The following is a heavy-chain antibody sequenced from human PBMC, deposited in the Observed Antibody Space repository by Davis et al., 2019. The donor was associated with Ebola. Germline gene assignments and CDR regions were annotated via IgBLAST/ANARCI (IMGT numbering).Heavy chain of an antibody. CDR1: GGSFSGYY. CDR3: ARRTDLWGFDY. CDR2: IYHSGST. Sequence: MPSETLSLTCAVYGGSFSGYYWSWIRQPPGKGLEWIGEIYHSGSTNYNPSLKSRVTISVDKSKNQFSLKLSSVTAADTAVYYCARRTDLWGFDYWGQGTLVTVSS. J-gene: IGHJ4*02. V-gene: IGHV4-34*01. D-gene: IGHD3-16*01.